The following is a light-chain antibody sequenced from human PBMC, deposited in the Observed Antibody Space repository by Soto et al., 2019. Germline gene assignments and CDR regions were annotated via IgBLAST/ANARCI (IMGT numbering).Light chain of an antibody. V-gene: IGKV3-20*01. CDR2: GAS. CDR1: QSVSSN. J-gene: IGKJ1*01. CDR3: QQYGNSPQT. Sequence: EIVMTQSPATLSVSPGERASLSCRASQSVSSNLAWYQQKPGQSPRLLISGASTRATGIPDRFSGSGSGTDFTLTISRLEPEDFAVYYCQQYGNSPQTFGQGTKVDI.